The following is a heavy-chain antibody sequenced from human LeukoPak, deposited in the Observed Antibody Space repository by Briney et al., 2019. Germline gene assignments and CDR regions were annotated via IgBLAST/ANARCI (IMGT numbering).Heavy chain of an antibody. CDR3: ASADSNYPFDY. CDR1: GGSFSGYY. D-gene: IGHD4-11*01. CDR2: INHSGST. V-gene: IGHV4-34*01. J-gene: IGHJ4*02. Sequence: SETLSLTCAVYGGSFSGYYWSWIRQPPGKGLEWIGEINHSGSTNYNPSLKSRVTISVDTSKNQFSLKLSSVTAADTAVYYCASADSNYPFDYWGQGTLVTVS.